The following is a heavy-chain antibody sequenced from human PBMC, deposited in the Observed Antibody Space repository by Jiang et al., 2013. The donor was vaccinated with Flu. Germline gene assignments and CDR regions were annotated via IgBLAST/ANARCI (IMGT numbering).Heavy chain of an antibody. J-gene: IGHJ6*03. CDR2: IIPILGYA. D-gene: IGHD1-14*01. CDR1: GDTFSSYS. Sequence: SGAEVKKPGSSVKVSCKASGDTFSSYSISWVRQAPGQGLEWMGRIIPILGYANYAQKFQGRLTITADKSTSTVYLEVSSLRSEDTAVYYCARDRASSNPSKYYFYMDVWGKGPRSPSP. CDR3: ARDRASSNPSKYYFYMDV. V-gene: IGHV1-69*04.